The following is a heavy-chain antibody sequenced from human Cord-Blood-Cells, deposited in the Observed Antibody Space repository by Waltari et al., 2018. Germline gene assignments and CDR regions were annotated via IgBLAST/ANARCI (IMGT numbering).Heavy chain of an antibody. D-gene: IGHD1-7*01. CDR3: ARVETGTKGGVFDY. V-gene: IGHV1-69*09. CDR1: GGTFSSYA. Sequence: QVQLVQSGAEVKKPGSSVKVSCKASGGTFSSYAISWVRQAPGQGLEWMGRIIPILGIANYAQKFQGRVTITADKATSTAYMELSSLRSEDTAVYYCARVETGTKGGVFDYWGQGTLVTVSS. J-gene: IGHJ4*02. CDR2: IIPILGIA.